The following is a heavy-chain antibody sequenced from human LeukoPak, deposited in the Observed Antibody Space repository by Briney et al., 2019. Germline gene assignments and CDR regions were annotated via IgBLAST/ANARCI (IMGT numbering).Heavy chain of an antibody. CDR1: VYTLTELS. CDR3: ATAGELNWFDP. D-gene: IGHD3-10*01. V-gene: IGHV1-24*01. CDR2: FDPEDGET. Sequence: ASVRVSCKVSVYTLTELSMHWVRQAPGKGLEWMGGFDPEDGETIYAQKFQGRVTITEDTSTDTAYMELSSLRSEDTAVYYCATAGELNWFDPWGQGTLVTVSS. J-gene: IGHJ5*02.